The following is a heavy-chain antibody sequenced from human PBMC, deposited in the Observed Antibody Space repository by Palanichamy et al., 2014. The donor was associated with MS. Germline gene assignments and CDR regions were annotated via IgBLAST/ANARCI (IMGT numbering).Heavy chain of an antibody. CDR1: GASISNSSYY. CDR3: ARQDSSGYYLTYWYFDL. J-gene: IGHJ2*01. D-gene: IGHD3-22*01. Sequence: HLQLQESGPGLVKPSETLSLTCSVSGASISNSSYYWGWVRQPPQKGLEWLGSISYSESTYYNPSLKGRFIISIDTSKNQFSLKLSSVTAADTAVYYCARQDSSGYYLTYWYFDLWGRGTLVTVSS. CDR2: ISYSEST. V-gene: IGHV4-39*01.